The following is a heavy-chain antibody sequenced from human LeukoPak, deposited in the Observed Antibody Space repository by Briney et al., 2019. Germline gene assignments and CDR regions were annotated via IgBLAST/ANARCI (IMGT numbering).Heavy chain of an antibody. CDR3: AKDQGTVTPVVFDY. V-gene: IGHV3-23*01. Sequence: PGGSLRLSCAASGFTFSSYAMGWVRQAPGKGLEWVSGISGSGGTTYYADSVKGRFTISRDNSKNTLYLQMNSLRAEDTALYYCAKDQGTVTPVVFDYWGQGTLVTVSS. J-gene: IGHJ4*02. CDR2: ISGSGGTT. CDR1: GFTFSSYA. D-gene: IGHD4-17*01.